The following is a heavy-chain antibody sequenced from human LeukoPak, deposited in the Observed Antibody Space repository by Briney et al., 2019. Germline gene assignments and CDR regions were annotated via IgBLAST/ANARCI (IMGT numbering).Heavy chain of an antibody. CDR1: RGSISSSSYY. V-gene: IGHV4-39*01. CDR3: ARHLGFLEWPYFDY. CDR2: IYYSGST. D-gene: IGHD3-3*01. J-gene: IGHJ4*02. Sequence: PSETLSLTCTVSRGSISSSSYYWGWIRQPPGKGLEWIGSIYYSGSTYYNPSLKSRVTISVDTSKNQFSLKLSSVTAADTAVYYCARHLGFLEWPYFDYWGQGTLVTVSS.